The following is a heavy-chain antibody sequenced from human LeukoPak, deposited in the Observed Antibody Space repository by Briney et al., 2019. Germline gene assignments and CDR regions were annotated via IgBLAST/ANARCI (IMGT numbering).Heavy chain of an antibody. CDR1: GGTFSSYA. J-gene: IGHJ5*02. D-gene: IGHD2-21*01. Sequence: ASVKVSCKASGGTFSSYAISWVRQAPGQGLEWMGGIIPIFGTANYAQKFQGRVTITADESTSTAYMELSSLRSEDTAVYYCARGKSLAYCGGDCYGNWFDPWGQGTLVTVSS. V-gene: IGHV1-69*13. CDR3: ARGKSLAYCGGDCYGNWFDP. CDR2: IIPIFGTA.